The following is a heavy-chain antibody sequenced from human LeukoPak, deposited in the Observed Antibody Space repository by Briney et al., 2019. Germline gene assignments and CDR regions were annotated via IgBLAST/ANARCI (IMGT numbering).Heavy chain of an antibody. CDR3: ARMSWLLDY. J-gene: IGHJ4*02. CDR1: GFTFSSYE. CDR2: ISSSGSTI. D-gene: IGHD5-12*01. Sequence: GGSLRLSCAASGFTFSSYEMNWVRQAPGKGLEWVSYISSSGSTIYYADSVKGRFTISRDNAKNSLYLQMNSLRAENTAVYYCARMSWLLDYWGQGTLVTVSS. V-gene: IGHV3-48*03.